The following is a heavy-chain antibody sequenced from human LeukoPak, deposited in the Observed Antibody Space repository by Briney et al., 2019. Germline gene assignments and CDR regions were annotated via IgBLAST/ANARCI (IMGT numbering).Heavy chain of an antibody. CDR2: ISGSGGST. J-gene: IGHJ4*02. CDR1: GFTFSSYA. V-gene: IGHV3-23*01. Sequence: GGSLRLSCAASGFTFSSYAMSWVRQAPGNGLEWVSAISGSGGSTYYADSVKGRFTISRDNSKNTLYLQMNSLRAEDTAVYYCAKVVYYDYVWGRYRLIYFDYWGQGTLVTVSS. CDR3: AKVVYYDYVWGRYRLIYFDY. D-gene: IGHD3-16*02.